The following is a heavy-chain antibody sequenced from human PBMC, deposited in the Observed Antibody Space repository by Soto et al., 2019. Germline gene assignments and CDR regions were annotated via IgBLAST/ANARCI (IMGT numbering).Heavy chain of an antibody. J-gene: IGHJ6*02. CDR3: ARGTYYYDSSGYYWDYYYGMDV. Sequence: ASVKVSCKASGYTFTRYYIHWVRQAPGQGLEWMGIINPSGGSTSYAQKFQGRVTITRDTSASTAYMELSSLRSEDTAVYYCARGTYYYDSSGYYWDYYYGMDVWGQGTTVTVSS. D-gene: IGHD3-22*01. CDR2: INPSGGST. V-gene: IGHV1-46*01. CDR1: GYTFTRYY.